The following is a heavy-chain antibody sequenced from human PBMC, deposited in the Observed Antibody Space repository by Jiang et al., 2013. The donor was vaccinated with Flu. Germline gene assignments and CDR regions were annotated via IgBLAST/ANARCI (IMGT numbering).Heavy chain of an antibody. D-gene: IGHD3-9*01. V-gene: IGHV1-18*01. CDR3: ARDAGNSGYEIYDY. J-gene: IGHJ4*02. CDR1: SYA. Sequence: SYAISWVRQAPGQGLEWMGWISAYNGNTNYVEKVQGRVTMTTDTSTSTAYMGLRSLRSDDTAVYYCARDAGNSGYEIYDYWGQGTLVTVSS. CDR2: ISAYNGNT.